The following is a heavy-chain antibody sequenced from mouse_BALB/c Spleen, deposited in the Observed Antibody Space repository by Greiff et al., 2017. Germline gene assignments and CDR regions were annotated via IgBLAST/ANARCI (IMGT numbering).Heavy chain of an antibody. V-gene: IGHV1-15*01. CDR2: IDPETGGT. CDR3: TRLLRLSYAMDY. CDR1: GYTFTDYE. J-gene: IGHJ4*01. D-gene: IGHD1-2*01. Sequence: QVQLKESGAELVRPGASVTLSCKASGYTFTDYEMHWVKQTPVHGLEWIGAIDPETGGTAYNQKFKGKATLTADKSSSTAYMELRSLTSEDSAVYYCTRLLRLSYAMDYWGQGTSVTVSS.